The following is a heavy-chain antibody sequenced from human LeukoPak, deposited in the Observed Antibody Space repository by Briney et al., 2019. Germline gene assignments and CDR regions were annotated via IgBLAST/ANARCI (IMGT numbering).Heavy chain of an antibody. CDR1: GGTFSSYA. V-gene: IGHV1-69*05. CDR2: IIPIFGTA. D-gene: IGHD3-22*01. CDR3: ASGDYYDSSGYYGNEYFQH. Sequence: ASVKVSCKASGGTFSSYAISWVRQAPGQGLEWMGGIIPIFGTANYAQKFQGRVTMTRDTSSSTVYMELSSLRSEDTAVYYCASGDYYDSSGYYGNEYFQHWGQGTLVTVSS. J-gene: IGHJ1*01.